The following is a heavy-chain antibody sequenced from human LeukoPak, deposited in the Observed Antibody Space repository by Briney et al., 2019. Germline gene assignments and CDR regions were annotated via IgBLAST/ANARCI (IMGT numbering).Heavy chain of an antibody. Sequence: ASVKVSCKASGYTFTSYGINWVRHAPGQGLEWMGWINTDTGNPTYAQGFTGRFVFSLDTSVSTAYLQISSLRVEDTAVYYCARDRWSPAYWGQGTLVTVSS. CDR3: ARDRWSPAY. D-gene: IGHD4-23*01. V-gene: IGHV7-4-1*02. CDR2: INTDTGNP. J-gene: IGHJ4*02. CDR1: GYTFTSYG.